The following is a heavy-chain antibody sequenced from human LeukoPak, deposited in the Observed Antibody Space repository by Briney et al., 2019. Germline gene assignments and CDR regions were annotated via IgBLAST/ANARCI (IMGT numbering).Heavy chain of an antibody. CDR3: ARLDRTMGTIES. CDR1: ASSIISDYY. V-gene: IGHV4-38-2*01. D-gene: IGHD5-18*01. Sequence: SETLSLTCAVSASSIISDYYWAWIRPPPGKGLEWIASIYHSGSTHYNPSLKSRGTISVDTSKNEFTLKLSSVTAADTAVYYCARLDRTMGTIESWGQGTLVTVSS. CDR2: IYHSGST. J-gene: IGHJ4*02.